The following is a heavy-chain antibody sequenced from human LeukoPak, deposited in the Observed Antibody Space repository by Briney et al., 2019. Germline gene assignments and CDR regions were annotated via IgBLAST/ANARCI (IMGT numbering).Heavy chain of an antibody. CDR2: IRYDGSNK. Sequence: GGSQRLSCAASGFTFSSYGMHWVRQAPGKGLEWVAFIRYDGSNKYYADSVKGRFTISRDNSKNTLYLQMNSLRAEDTAVYYCAKDRTVTTTPYYFDYWGQGTLVTVSS. D-gene: IGHD4-17*01. CDR1: GFTFSSYG. CDR3: AKDRTVTTTPYYFDY. V-gene: IGHV3-30*02. J-gene: IGHJ4*02.